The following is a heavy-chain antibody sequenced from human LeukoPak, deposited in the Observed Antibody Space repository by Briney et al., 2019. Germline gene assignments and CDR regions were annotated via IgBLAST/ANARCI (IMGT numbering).Heavy chain of an antibody. D-gene: IGHD5-24*01. Sequence: GGSLRLSCAASGFTFSSYAMSWVRQAPGKGLEWVSDISGSGGSTYYADSVKGRFTISRDNTKNTLYLQMNSLRAEDTAVYYCAKESSRDGYNSYFDYWGQGTLVTVSS. CDR3: AKESSRDGYNSYFDY. J-gene: IGHJ4*02. CDR1: GFTFSSYA. CDR2: ISGSGGST. V-gene: IGHV3-23*01.